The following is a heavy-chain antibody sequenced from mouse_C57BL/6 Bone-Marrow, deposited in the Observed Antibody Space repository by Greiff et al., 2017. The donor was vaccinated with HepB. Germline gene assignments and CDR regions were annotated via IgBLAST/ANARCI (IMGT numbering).Heavy chain of an antibody. D-gene: IGHD2-5*01. V-gene: IGHV1-81*01. CDR1: GYTFTSYG. J-gene: IGHJ1*03. CDR2: IYPRSGNT. Sequence: QFQLQQSGAELARPGASVKLSCKASGYTFTSYGISWVKQRTGQGLEWIGEIYPRSGNTYYNEKFKGKATLTADKSSSTAYMELRSLTSEDSAVYFCADSKSYWYFDVWGTGTTVTVSS. CDR3: ADSKSYWYFDV.